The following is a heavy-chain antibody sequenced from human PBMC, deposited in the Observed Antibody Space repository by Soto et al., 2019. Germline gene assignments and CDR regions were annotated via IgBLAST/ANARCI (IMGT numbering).Heavy chain of an antibody. D-gene: IGHD1-26*01. J-gene: IGHJ4*02. CDR3: ARVDKVGVGPFFGY. Sequence: SETLSLTCAVSGDSIRSSYWWSWVRQPPGKGLEWIGEIYHSGSTNYNPSLESRVTISIDKSKNQFSLKLSSVTAADTAVYYCARVDKVGVGPFFGYWGQGTLVTVSS. CDR2: IYHSGST. V-gene: IGHV4-4*02. CDR1: GDSIRSSYW.